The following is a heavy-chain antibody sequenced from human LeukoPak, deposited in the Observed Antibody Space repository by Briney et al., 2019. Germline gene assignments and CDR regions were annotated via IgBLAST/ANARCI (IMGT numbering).Heavy chain of an antibody. CDR3: AKPYYDYVWGIINFDY. CDR1: GFTFSSYA. V-gene: IGHV3-23*01. CDR2: ISGSGGST. D-gene: IGHD3-16*01. J-gene: IGHJ4*02. Sequence: GGSLRLSCAASGFTFSSYAMSWVRQAPGKGLEWVSAISGSGGSTYYADSVKGRFTISRDNSKNTLYLQMNSLRAEDTAVYYCAKPYYDYVWGIINFDYWGQGTLVTVSS.